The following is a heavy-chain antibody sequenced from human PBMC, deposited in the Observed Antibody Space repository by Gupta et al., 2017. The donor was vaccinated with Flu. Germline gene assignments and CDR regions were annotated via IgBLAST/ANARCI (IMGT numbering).Heavy chain of an antibody. CDR3: ARAWDYGGNLVYFDY. J-gene: IGHJ4*02. CDR2: ISSSSSYI. Sequence: EVQLVESGGGLVKPGGSLTLSCAASGFTFRSYSMNWVRQAPGKGLEWVSSISSSSSYIYYADSVKGRFTISRDNAKNSLYLQMNSLRAEDTAVYYCARAWDYGGNLVYFDYWGQGTLVTVSS. CDR1: GFTFRSYS. D-gene: IGHD4-23*01. V-gene: IGHV3-21*01.